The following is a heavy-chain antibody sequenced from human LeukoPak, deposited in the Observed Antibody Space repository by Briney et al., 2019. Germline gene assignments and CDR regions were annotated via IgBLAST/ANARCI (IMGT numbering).Heavy chain of an antibody. Sequence: SETLSLTCTVSGGSISSGSYYWSWIRQHPGKGLDWIGYIYYIGSTYYNPSLTSRVTISVDTSKNQFSLKLSSVTAADTAVYYCARGRVYSGYDHPNNWFDPWGQGTLVTVSS. CDR3: ARGRVYSGYDHPNNWFDP. CDR1: GGSISSGSYY. CDR2: IYYIGST. D-gene: IGHD5-12*01. V-gene: IGHV4-31*03. J-gene: IGHJ5*02.